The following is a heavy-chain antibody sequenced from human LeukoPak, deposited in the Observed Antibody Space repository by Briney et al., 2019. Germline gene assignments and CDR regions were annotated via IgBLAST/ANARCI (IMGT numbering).Heavy chain of an antibody. CDR1: GCSISSGDYY. CDR2: IYYSGST. V-gene: IGHV4-30-4*08. D-gene: IGHD5-18*01. Sequence: SETLSLTCTVSGCSISSGDYYWSWIRQPPGKGREWIGYIYYSGSTYDNPALKSRVTISVDTSKNQFSLKLSSVTAADTAVYYCARASGYSAEWGQGTLVTVSS. J-gene: IGHJ4*02. CDR3: ARASGYSAE.